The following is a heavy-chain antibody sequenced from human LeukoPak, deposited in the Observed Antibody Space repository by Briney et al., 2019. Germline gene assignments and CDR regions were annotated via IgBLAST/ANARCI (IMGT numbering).Heavy chain of an antibody. J-gene: IGHJ3*02. Sequence: SETLSLTCTVPGGSISSYYWGWIRQPPGKGLEWIGSIYYSGSTYYNPSLKSRVTISVDTSKNQFSLKLSSVTAADTAVYYCARRSTGWYDDAFDIWRQGTMVTVSS. V-gene: IGHV4-39*07. CDR3: ARRSTGWYDDAFDI. CDR2: IYYSGST. CDR1: GGSISSYY. D-gene: IGHD6-19*01.